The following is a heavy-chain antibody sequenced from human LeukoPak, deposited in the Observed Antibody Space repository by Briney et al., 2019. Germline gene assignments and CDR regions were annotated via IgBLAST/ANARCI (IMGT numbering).Heavy chain of an antibody. D-gene: IGHD2-2*02. V-gene: IGHV3-11*01. CDR1: GFPYRDYY. Sequence: PGGSLRLSCASSGFPYRDYYMSWIRQAPGKGLEWVSYISSSGSTIYYADSVKGRFTISRDNAKNSLYLQMNSLRAEDTAVYYCARDFLKSRDIVVVPAAILGYWGQGTLVTVSS. J-gene: IGHJ4*02. CDR2: ISSSGSTI. CDR3: ARDFLKSRDIVVVPAAILGY.